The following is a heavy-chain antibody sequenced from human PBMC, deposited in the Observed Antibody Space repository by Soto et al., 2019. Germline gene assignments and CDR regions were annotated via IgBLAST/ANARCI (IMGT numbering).Heavy chain of an antibody. J-gene: IGHJ4*02. CDR1: GFTFSTYA. D-gene: IGHD6-19*01. CDR3: AKERSSGWSLDY. V-gene: IGHV3-23*01. Sequence: EVPLLESGGGLVQPGGSLRLSCAASGFTFSTYAMSWVRQAPGKGLEWVSGISGSGDSTYYADSVKGRFTVSRDNSKNTLYLQMNSLRAEDTAVFYCAKERSSGWSLDYWGQGTLVTVSS. CDR2: ISGSGDST.